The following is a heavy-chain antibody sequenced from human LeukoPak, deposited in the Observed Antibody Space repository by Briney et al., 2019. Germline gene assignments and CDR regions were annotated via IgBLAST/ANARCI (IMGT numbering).Heavy chain of an antibody. CDR3: ARVARESYVPITLFSY. Sequence: SETLSLTCTVSGGSICSCDWSWIRQPPGKGLEWIGDIYYSGSTNYNPSLKSRVTISVDTSKNQFSLRLSSVTAADTAVYYSARVARESYVPITLFSYWGQGTLVTVSS. J-gene: IGHJ4*02. V-gene: IGHV4-59*08. D-gene: IGHD3-3*01. CDR2: IYYSGST. CDR1: GGSICSCD.